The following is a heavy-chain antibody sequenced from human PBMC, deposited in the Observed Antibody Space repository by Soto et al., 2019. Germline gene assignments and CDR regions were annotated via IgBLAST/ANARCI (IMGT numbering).Heavy chain of an antibody. V-gene: IGHV1-2*04. CDR1: GYTFTGYS. D-gene: IGHD3-22*01. CDR3: AFSLRGVDYYDSSGYYPLDY. J-gene: IGHJ4*02. Sequence: GASVKVSCKASGYTFTGYSMHWVRQAPGQGLERMGWINPNSGGTNYAQKFQGWVTMTRDTSISTAYMELSRLRSDDTAVYYCAFSLRGVDYYDSSGYYPLDYWGQGTLVTVSS. CDR2: INPNSGGT.